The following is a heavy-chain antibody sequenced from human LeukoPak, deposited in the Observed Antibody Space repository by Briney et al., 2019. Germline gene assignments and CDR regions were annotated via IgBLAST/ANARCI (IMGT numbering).Heavy chain of an antibody. CDR3: AKDQELEVFRGASFDY. CDR1: GFTFSSYA. Sequence: GGSLRLSCAASGFTFSSYAMSWVRQAPGKGLEWVSAISGSGGSTYYADSVKGRFTISRDNSKNTLYLQMNSLRAEDTAVYYCAKDQELEVFRGASFDYWGQGTLVTVSS. D-gene: IGHD1-1*01. V-gene: IGHV3-23*01. J-gene: IGHJ4*02. CDR2: ISGSGGST.